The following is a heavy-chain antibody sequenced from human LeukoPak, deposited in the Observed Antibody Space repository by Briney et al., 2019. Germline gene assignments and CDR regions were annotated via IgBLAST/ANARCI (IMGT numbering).Heavy chain of an antibody. CDR2: IYSSGST. CDR1: GGSISSSSYY. CDR3: ARGAYYGSGSVFDL. V-gene: IGHV4-39*07. D-gene: IGHD3-10*01. Sequence: PSETLSLTCTVSGGSISSSSYYWGWIRQPPGKGLEWIGRIYSSGSTNYNPSLESRVTMSVDTSKNQFSLNLRSMTAADTALYYCARGAYYGSGSVFDLWGQGTMVTVSS. J-gene: IGHJ3*01.